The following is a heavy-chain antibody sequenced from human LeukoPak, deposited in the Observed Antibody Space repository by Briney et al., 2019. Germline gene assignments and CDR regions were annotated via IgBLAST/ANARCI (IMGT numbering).Heavy chain of an antibody. CDR1: GDSVSSKNGA. CDR3: AQDFGTTGWHTFDY. V-gene: IGHV6-1*01. Sequence: SQTLSLTCVVSGDSVSSKNGAWNWIRQSPSRGLEWLGRTYYRSKWYNDYAESMEGRMTISQDTSKNQYSLHLYSVTPDDTAVYYCAQDFGTTGWHTFDYWGQGTLVTVSS. J-gene: IGHJ4*02. D-gene: IGHD6-19*01. CDR2: TYYRSKWYN.